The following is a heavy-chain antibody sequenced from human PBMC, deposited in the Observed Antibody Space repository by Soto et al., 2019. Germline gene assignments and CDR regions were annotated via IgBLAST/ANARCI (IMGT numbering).Heavy chain of an antibody. CDR3: ASLGIAVAGTDYFDY. CDR1: GGTFSRYT. V-gene: IGHV1-69*05. D-gene: IGHD6-19*01. J-gene: IGHJ4*02. CDR2: ITPMFGTP. Sequence: ASVKVSCKASGGTFSRYTITWVRQAPGQGLEWMGGITPMFGTPNYAQKFQGRVTMTRDTSTSTVYMELSSLRSEDTAVYYCASLGIAVAGTDYFDYWGQGTLVTVSS.